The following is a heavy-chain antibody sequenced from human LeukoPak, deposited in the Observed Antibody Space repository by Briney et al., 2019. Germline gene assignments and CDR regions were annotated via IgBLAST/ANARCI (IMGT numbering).Heavy chain of an antibody. CDR3: ARSTVDTAMVSPRSFDY. D-gene: IGHD5-18*01. J-gene: IGHJ4*02. CDR2: IIPIFGTV. CDR1: GGTFSSYA. Sequence: SVKVSCKASGGTFSSYAISWVRQAPGQGLERMGGIIPIFGTVNYAQKFQGRVTITADESTSTAYMELSGLRSEDTAVYYCARSTVDTAMVSPRSFDYWGQGTLVTVSS. V-gene: IGHV1-69*13.